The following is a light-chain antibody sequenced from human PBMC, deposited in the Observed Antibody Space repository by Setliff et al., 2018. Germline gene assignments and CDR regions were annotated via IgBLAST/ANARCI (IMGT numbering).Light chain of an antibody. J-gene: IGLJ2*01. CDR3: QSYDSSLHSVE. V-gene: IGLV1-40*01. CDR1: RFNIGAGYD. Sequence: QSVLTQPPSVSGAPGQRVTISCTGSRFNIGAGYDVHWYQQLPGTAPKLLIYDNTYRPSGVPDRFSGSKSATSATLAITGLQAEDEADYYCQSYDSSLHSVEFGGGTKGTVL. CDR2: DNT.